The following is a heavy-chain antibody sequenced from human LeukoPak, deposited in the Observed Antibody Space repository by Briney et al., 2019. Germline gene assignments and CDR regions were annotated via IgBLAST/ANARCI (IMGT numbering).Heavy chain of an antibody. V-gene: IGHV1-18*01. Sequence: GASVKVSCKASGYTFTSYGISWVRQAPGQGLEWMGWISAYNGNTNYAQKLQGRVTMTRDTSTSTVYTELSSLRSEDTAVYYCARASGSYLRGPPDYWGQGTLVTVSS. CDR3: ARASGSYLRGPPDY. J-gene: IGHJ4*02. D-gene: IGHD1-26*01. CDR2: ISAYNGNT. CDR1: GYTFTSYG.